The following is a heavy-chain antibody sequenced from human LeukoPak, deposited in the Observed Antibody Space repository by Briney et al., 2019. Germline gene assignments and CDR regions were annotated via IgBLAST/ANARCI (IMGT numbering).Heavy chain of an antibody. J-gene: IGHJ4*02. Sequence: GGSLRLSCAASGFTFSDYYMSWIRQAPGKGLEWVSYIRSSGSTIYYADSVKGRFTISRDNAKNSLYLQMNSLRAEDTAVYYCASPYSSSWYVYWGQGTLVTVSS. CDR2: IRSSGSTI. CDR3: ASPYSSSWYVY. D-gene: IGHD6-13*01. V-gene: IGHV3-11*01. CDR1: GFTFSDYY.